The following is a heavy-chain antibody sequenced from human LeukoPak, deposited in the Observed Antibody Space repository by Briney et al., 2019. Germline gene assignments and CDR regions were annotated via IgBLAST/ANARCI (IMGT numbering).Heavy chain of an antibody. J-gene: IGHJ6*02. V-gene: IGHV1-46*01. CDR2: INPNSGST. CDR1: GYTFTSYY. Sequence: ASVKVSCKASGYTFTSYYVHWVRQAPGQGLEWMGKINPNSGSTSYAQKFQGRVTMTRDTSTSAVYMEVSSLRSEDTGVYYCARGAGSSSRYYYYGMDVWGQGTTVTVSS. CDR3: ARGAGSSSRYYYYGMDV. D-gene: IGHD6-13*01.